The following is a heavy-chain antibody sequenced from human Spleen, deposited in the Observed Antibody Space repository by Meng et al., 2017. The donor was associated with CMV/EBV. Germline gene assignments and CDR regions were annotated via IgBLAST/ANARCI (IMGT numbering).Heavy chain of an antibody. CDR1: GFTFSDFY. J-gene: IGHJ5*02. CDR2: ISGRGDII. V-gene: IGHV3-11*04. D-gene: IGHD3-3*01. CDR3: ARASTTYDFGFDP. Sequence: LSLTCAASGFTFSDFYMSWIRLAPGKGLEWISYISGRGDIIYYADSLRGRFTVSRDNAENSLYLQMNSLRAEDTAVYYCARASTTYDFGFDPWGQGTLVTVSS.